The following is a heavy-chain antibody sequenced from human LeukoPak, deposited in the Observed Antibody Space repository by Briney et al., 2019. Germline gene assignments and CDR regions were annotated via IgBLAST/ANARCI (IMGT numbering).Heavy chain of an antibody. Sequence: GGSLRLSCAASGFIFSSYSMNWVRQAPGKGLEWVSYISSSSSTIYYADSVKGRFTISRDNAKNSLHLQMNSLRAEDTAVYYCARGGDYWGKGTLVSVSS. CDR2: ISSSSSTI. D-gene: IGHD3-16*01. CDR1: GFIFSSYS. J-gene: IGHJ4*02. V-gene: IGHV3-48*04. CDR3: ARGGDY.